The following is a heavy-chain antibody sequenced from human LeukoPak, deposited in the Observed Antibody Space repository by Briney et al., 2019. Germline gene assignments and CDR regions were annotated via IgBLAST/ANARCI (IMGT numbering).Heavy chain of an antibody. Sequence: GSLRLSCAASGLTFSSYWMHWVRQAPGKGLVWVSRISDDGSSTTNANSVKGRFTISRDNAKNSLYLQMNSLRAEDTAVYYCAREVRAGFGELLRRRDAFDIWGQGTMVTVSS. J-gene: IGHJ3*02. CDR1: GLTFSSYW. CDR2: ISDDGSST. V-gene: IGHV3-74*01. CDR3: AREVRAGFGELLRRRDAFDI. D-gene: IGHD3-10*01.